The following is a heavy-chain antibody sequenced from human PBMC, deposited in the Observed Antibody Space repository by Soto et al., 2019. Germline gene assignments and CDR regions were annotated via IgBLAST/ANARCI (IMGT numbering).Heavy chain of an antibody. CDR3: ARDSHNDTGRSFDY. CDR2: TGSI. Sequence: SETLSLTCLVSGGSINGYNWSWIRQPAGKGLEWIGRTGSINYNPSLKSRVTMSVDTSKNQFSLKLDSVTAADTAVYYCARDSHNDTGRSFDYWGPGTLVTVSS. CDR1: GGSINGYN. D-gene: IGHD1-1*01. V-gene: IGHV4-4*07. J-gene: IGHJ4*02.